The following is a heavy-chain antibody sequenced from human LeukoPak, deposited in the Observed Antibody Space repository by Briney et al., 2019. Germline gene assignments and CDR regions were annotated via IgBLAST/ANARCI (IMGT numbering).Heavy chain of an antibody. CDR3: GRGMVATSDYFDY. V-gene: IGHV3-21*01. J-gene: IGHJ4*02. CDR1: GFTFSSYS. Sequence: GGSLRLSCAASGFTFSSYSMNWVRQAPGKGLEWVSSISSSSSYIYYADSVKGRFTISRDNAKNSLYLQMNSLRAEDTAVYYCGRGMVATSDYFDYWGQGTLVTVSS. CDR2: ISSSSSYI. D-gene: IGHD5-12*01.